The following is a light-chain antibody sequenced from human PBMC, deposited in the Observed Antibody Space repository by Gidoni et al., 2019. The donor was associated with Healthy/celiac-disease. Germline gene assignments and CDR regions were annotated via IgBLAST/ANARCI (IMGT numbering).Light chain of an antibody. CDR2: DVS. Sequence: QSALTQPASVSGSPGQSITISCTGTSSDVGGYNYVSWYQQHPGKAPKLMIYDVSKRPSGVSNRFSGSKSGTTASLTISGLQAEDEADYYCSSYTSSSTFAVVFGGGTKLTVL. V-gene: IGLV2-14*01. J-gene: IGLJ2*01. CDR3: SSYTSSSTFAVV. CDR1: SSDVGGYNY.